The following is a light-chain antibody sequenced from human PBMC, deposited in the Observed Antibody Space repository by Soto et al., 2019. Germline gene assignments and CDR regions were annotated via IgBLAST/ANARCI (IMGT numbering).Light chain of an antibody. Sequence: EIVMTQSPATLSVSPGERATLSCRASQSVSSNLAWYQQNPGQAPRLLIYGASTRATAIPARFSGSGSETEFTLTISSLQSEDFAVYYCQQYNSWPRTFGQGTKVDIK. CDR2: GAS. CDR1: QSVSSN. CDR3: QQYNSWPRT. V-gene: IGKV3-15*01. J-gene: IGKJ1*01.